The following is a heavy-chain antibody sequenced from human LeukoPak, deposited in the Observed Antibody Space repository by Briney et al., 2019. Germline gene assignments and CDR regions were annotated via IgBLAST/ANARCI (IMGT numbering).Heavy chain of an antibody. J-gene: IGHJ2*01. CDR3: ARDRGIGDAPYWYFDL. Sequence: PGGSLRLSCAASGFTFSNYWVHWVRKAPGKGLGWGSYISSSGTPIYYADSVKGRFTISRDNAKNSLYLQMSSLRAEDTGVYYCARDRGIGDAPYWYFDLWGRGTLVTVSS. CDR1: GFTFSNYW. CDR2: ISSSGTPI. V-gene: IGHV3-48*04. D-gene: IGHD4-17*01.